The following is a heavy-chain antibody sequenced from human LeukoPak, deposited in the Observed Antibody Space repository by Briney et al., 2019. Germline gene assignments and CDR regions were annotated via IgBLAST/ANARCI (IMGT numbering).Heavy chain of an antibody. CDR2: IYYSGST. D-gene: IGHD2-2*01. CDR3: ARHYCSSTSCPFDP. CDR1: GGSISSSSYY. V-gene: IGHV4-39*01. J-gene: IGHJ5*02. Sequence: PSETLSLTCTVSGGSISSSSYYWGWIRQPPGKGLEWIGSIYYSGSTYYNPSLKSRVTISVDTSKNQFSLKLSSVTAADTAVYYCARHYCSSTSCPFDPWGQGTLVTVSS.